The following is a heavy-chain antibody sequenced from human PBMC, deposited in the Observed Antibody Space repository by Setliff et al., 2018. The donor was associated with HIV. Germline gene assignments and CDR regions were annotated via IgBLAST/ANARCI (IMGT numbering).Heavy chain of an antibody. CDR2: IHYSGAT. J-gene: IGHJ3*02. V-gene: IGHV4-59*08. CDR3: ARHSPNVGVRGDAFDI. CDR1: GGSISSHY. D-gene: IGHD2-8*01. Sequence: SETLSLTCTVSGGSISSHYWIWIRQPPGKGLEWIGYIHYSGATNYNPSLKSRATISLDTSRTQFSLRLSSVTAAGTAVYYCARHSPNVGVRGDAFDIWGQGTVVTVSS.